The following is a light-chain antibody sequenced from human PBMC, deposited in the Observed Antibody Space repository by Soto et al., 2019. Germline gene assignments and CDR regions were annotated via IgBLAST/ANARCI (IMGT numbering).Light chain of an antibody. CDR2: AAS. V-gene: IGKV1-5*01. CDR1: QCVNTC. CDR3: QQYNSYS. J-gene: IGKJ1*01. Sequence: DIEMTQSPASLSSSVGDRVTITCRASQCVNTCLDWYQHKAGKAPQLLIYAASSLQSGVPSRFSGSGSGTEFTLTISRLQPDDFATYYCQQYNSYSFGQGTKVDI.